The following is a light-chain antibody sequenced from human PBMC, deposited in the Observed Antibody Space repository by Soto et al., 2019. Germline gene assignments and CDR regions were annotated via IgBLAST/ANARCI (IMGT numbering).Light chain of an antibody. J-gene: IGKJ2*01. Sequence: EIVLTQSPAILSVSPGERATLSCRASQSISRSLAWYQQKPGQAHRLLISDASTRATGIPARVSGSGSGTEFTLTISSLQSEDFALYYCHQYNRLPPGTFGQGTKVEIK. V-gene: IGKV3-15*01. CDR2: DAS. CDR1: QSISRS. CDR3: HQYNRLPPGT.